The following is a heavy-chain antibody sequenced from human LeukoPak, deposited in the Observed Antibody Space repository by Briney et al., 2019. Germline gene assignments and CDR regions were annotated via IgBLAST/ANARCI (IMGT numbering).Heavy chain of an antibody. CDR1: SGSISSGSYY. Sequence: PSETLSLTCTVSSGSISSGSYYWGWIRQPPGKGLEWIGTIYYSGSTYYNPSLTSRVTISLDTSKNQFSLKLSSVTAADTAVYYCARDRGSYYAFDIWGQGTMVTVSS. CDR2: IYYSGST. CDR3: ARDRGSYYAFDI. J-gene: IGHJ3*02. V-gene: IGHV4-39*07. D-gene: IGHD1-26*01.